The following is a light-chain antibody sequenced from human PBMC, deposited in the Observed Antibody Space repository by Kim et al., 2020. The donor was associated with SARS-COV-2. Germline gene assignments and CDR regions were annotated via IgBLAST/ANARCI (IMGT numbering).Light chain of an antibody. V-gene: IGKV1-5*03. CDR3: QHYNTFSPT. Sequence: DIQMTQSPSTLSASVGDRVTITCRASQTINTWLVWYQQKPGKAPTLLIYKASTLDYGVPSRFSGSGSGTEFTLTITSLQPDDVATYFCQHYNTFSPTFGQGTKVDIK. J-gene: IGKJ1*01. CDR1: QTINTW. CDR2: KAS.